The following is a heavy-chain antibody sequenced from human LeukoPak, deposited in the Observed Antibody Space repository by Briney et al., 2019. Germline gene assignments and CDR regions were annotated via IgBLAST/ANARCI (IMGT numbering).Heavy chain of an antibody. CDR2: IHTSGNT. CDR1: GDSVSSGTYY. CDR3: VRDWNGDYFDY. V-gene: IGHV4-61*02. Sequence: SQTLSLTCIDSGDSVSSGTYYWTCLRQPAGKGLEWIGRIHTSGNTNYSPSLKSRVTISRDTSKTQSSLRLTSVTAPDTAVYYCVRDWNGDYFDYWGQGTLVTVSS. J-gene: IGHJ4*02. D-gene: IGHD1-1*01.